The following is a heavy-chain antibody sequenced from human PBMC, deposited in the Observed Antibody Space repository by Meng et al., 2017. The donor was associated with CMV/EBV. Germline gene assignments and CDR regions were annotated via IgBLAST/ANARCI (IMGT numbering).Heavy chain of an antibody. J-gene: IGHJ6*02. Sequence: SVKVSCKASGGTFSSYAISWVRQAPGQGLEWMGGIIPIFGTANYAQKFQGRVTIITDESTSTAYMELSSLRSEDTAVYYCARVPRITMVRGVEYGMDVWGQGTTVTVSS. CDR2: IIPIFGTA. CDR1: GGTFSSYA. V-gene: IGHV1-69*05. CDR3: ARVPRITMVRGVEYGMDV. D-gene: IGHD3-10*01.